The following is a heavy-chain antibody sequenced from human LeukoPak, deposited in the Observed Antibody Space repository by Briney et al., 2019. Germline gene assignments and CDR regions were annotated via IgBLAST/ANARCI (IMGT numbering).Heavy chain of an antibody. CDR2: IGSSGSPI. CDR3: ATAYGSQ. CDR1: GFTFSTHS. Sequence: GGSLRLSCAASGFTFSTHSMNWVRRAPGKGLEWLSNIGSSGSPISYADSVKGRFTISRDNAKNSLYLQMNSLRAEDTAVYYCATAYGSQWGQGTLVTVPS. V-gene: IGHV3-48*01. J-gene: IGHJ4*02. D-gene: IGHD2-15*01.